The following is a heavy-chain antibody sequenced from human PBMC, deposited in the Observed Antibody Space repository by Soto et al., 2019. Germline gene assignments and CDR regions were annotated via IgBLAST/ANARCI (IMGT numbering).Heavy chain of an antibody. D-gene: IGHD1-26*01. J-gene: IGHJ4*02. CDR3: ASGRYYLYPFDY. V-gene: IGHV4-59*01. CDR1: GGSISSYY. Sequence: SETLSLTCTVSGGSISSYYWSWIRQPPGKGLEWIGYIYYSGSTNYNPPLKSRVTISVDTSKNQFSLKLSSVTAADTAVYYCASGRYYLYPFDYWGRGTLVTVSS. CDR2: IYYSGST.